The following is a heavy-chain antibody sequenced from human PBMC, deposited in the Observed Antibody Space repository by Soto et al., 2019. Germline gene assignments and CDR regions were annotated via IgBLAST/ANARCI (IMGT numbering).Heavy chain of an antibody. Sequence: QVQLVQSGAEVKKPGSSVQVSCKASGGTFSSYPISWVRQAPGQGREWMGRIIPILGIANYAQKFQGRVTITVDKSTSTGYMALSSLRSEDTAVYYCARAGYDFWSGYPPDYWGQGTLVTVSS. CDR2: IIPILGIA. J-gene: IGHJ4*02. CDR1: GGTFSSYP. CDR3: ARAGYDFWSGYPPDY. V-gene: IGHV1-69*02. D-gene: IGHD3-3*01.